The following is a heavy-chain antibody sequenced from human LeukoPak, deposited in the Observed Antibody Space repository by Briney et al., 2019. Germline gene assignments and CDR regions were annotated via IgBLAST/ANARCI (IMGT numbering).Heavy chain of an antibody. CDR2: ISGSGSDK. Sequence: PGGSLRLSCAASGFTLSSSAMSWVRQAPGKGLEWVSAISGSGSDKYNADSVKGRVTISRDNSKNTLHLQMNSLRAEDTAVYYCAKHLSGSKSFDYWGQGTLVTVSS. D-gene: IGHD2/OR15-2a*01. CDR3: AKHLSGSKSFDY. J-gene: IGHJ4*02. V-gene: IGHV3-23*01. CDR1: GFTLSSSA.